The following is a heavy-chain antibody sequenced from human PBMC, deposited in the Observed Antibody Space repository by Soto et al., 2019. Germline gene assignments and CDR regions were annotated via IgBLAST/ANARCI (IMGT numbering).Heavy chain of an antibody. Sequence: RASVKVSCKASGYTFTVYAMHWVRQAPGQRLKWMGWINAGNGNTKYSQKFQGGVTITRDTSASTAYMELSSLISEDTAVYYCARPQKRLTMVRGLSVGMDVWGQGTTVTVCS. V-gene: IGHV1-3*01. J-gene: IGHJ6*02. CDR2: INAGNGNT. CDR1: GYTFTVYA. CDR3: ARPQKRLTMVRGLSVGMDV. D-gene: IGHD3-10*01.